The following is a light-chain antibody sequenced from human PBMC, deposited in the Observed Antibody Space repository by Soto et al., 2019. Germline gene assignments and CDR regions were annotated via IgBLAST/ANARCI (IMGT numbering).Light chain of an antibody. V-gene: IGKV3D-15*01. CDR3: QQYHDWPLT. J-gene: IGKJ4*01. Sequence: EIVLTQSPGTLSLSPGERATLSCRASQSVSNNYLAWYQQKPGQAPRLLTYGASNRATGIPDRFSGGGSGTEFTLTISSLQSEDFAVYYCQQYHDWPLTFGGGTKVDIK. CDR1: QSVSNN. CDR2: GAS.